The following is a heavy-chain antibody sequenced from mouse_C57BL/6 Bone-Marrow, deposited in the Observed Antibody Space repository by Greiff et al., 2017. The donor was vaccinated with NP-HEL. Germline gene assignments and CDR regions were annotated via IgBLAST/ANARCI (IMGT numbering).Heavy chain of an antibody. D-gene: IGHD1-3*01. J-gene: IGHJ1*03. CDR1: GYAFSSYW. CDR3: ARAHWYWYFDV. Sequence: VQLQQSGAELVKPGASVKISCKASGYAFSSYWMNWVKQRPGKGLEWIGQIYPGDGDTNYNGKFKGQATLTADKSSSTAYMQLSSLTSEDAAVYCCARAHWYWYFDVWGTGTTVTVSS. V-gene: IGHV1-80*01. CDR2: IYPGDGDT.